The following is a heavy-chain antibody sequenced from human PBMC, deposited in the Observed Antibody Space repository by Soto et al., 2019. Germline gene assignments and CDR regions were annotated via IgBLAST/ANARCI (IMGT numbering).Heavy chain of an antibody. CDR2: IYWDDDK. CDR3: ARQVRYCSGNGCPNLFDP. V-gene: IGHV2-5*02. CDR1: GFSLSTSGVG. J-gene: IGHJ5*02. Sequence: QITLKESGPTLVKPTQPLTLTCTFSGFSLSTSGVGVGWIRQPPGKALEWLALIYWDDDKRYSPSLKTRLSITKDPSKRQVVVTMTNMYPVDTATYYCARQVRYCSGNGCPNLFDPWCQGTLVTVSS. D-gene: IGHD2-15*01.